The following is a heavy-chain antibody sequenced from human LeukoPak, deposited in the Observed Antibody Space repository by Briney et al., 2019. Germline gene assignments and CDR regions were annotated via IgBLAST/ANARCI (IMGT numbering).Heavy chain of an antibody. Sequence: GGSLRLSCAASGFTFSSYGMSWVRQAPGKGLEWVSAIGGSGGSTYYADSVKGRFTISRDNSKNTLYLQMDSLRAEDTAVYYCATTHVSVWGSYRHDAFDIWGQGTMVTVSS. CDR3: ATTHVSVWGSYRHDAFDI. D-gene: IGHD3-16*02. CDR1: GFTFSSYG. CDR2: IGGSGGST. J-gene: IGHJ3*02. V-gene: IGHV3-23*01.